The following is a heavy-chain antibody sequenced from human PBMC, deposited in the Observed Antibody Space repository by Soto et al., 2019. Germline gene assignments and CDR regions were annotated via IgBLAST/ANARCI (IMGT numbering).Heavy chain of an antibody. J-gene: IGHJ4*02. CDR3: ARGGLEPFDY. Sequence: HPGGALRLCFSASGFNLGSYGMRWVRQAPGKGLVWVSRINDYGTTINYAESVEGRFTISRDDAKSEVYLQMNNLRAEDTAVYYCARGGLEPFDYWGQGALVTVSS. D-gene: IGHD1-1*01. CDR1: GFNLGSYG. V-gene: IGHV3-74*01. CDR2: INDYGTTI.